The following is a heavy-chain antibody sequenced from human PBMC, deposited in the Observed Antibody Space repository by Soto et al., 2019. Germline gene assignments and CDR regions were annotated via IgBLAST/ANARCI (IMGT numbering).Heavy chain of an antibody. V-gene: IGHV4-30-4*02. J-gene: IGHJ5*02. CDR3: ARGVDTMAFDH. Sequence: SETLSLTCTVSGDSLRSGDYSWSWIRQPPGQGLERIGYIYNSGSTYYEPSLRSRLTISEDLSKNQLSLRLTAVTAADTAVYYCARGVDTMAFDHWGQGTLVTVSS. CDR1: GDSLRSGDYS. CDR2: IYNSGST. D-gene: IGHD2-2*01.